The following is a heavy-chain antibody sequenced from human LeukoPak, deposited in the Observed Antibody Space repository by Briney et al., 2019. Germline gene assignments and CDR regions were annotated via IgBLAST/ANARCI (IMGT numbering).Heavy chain of an antibody. Sequence: ASVKVSCKASGYTFTGYYMHWVRQAPGQGLEWMGWINPNSGGTNYAQKFQGRVTMTRDTSISTAYMELSRLRSDDTAVYYCARGEYCSTTSCLNCFDPWGQGTLVTVSS. CDR2: INPNSGGT. CDR3: ARGEYCSTTSCLNCFDP. D-gene: IGHD2-2*01. V-gene: IGHV1-2*02. CDR1: GYTFTGYY. J-gene: IGHJ5*02.